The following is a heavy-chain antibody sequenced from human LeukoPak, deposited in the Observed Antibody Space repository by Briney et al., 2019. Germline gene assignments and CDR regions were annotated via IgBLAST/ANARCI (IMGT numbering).Heavy chain of an antibody. Sequence: PSETLSLTCSVSGDSINNRYWNWIRQPPGKGLEWVGYIHYSGGTTYNPSLESRVTISVDRSKKEFSLKLISVTPADTAVYYCARDYDFRVGQWYYAMDVWGQGTTVTVSS. CDR3: ARDYDFRVGQWYYAMDV. J-gene: IGHJ6*02. CDR2: IHYSGGT. CDR1: GDSINNRY. V-gene: IGHV4-59*11. D-gene: IGHD3-3*01.